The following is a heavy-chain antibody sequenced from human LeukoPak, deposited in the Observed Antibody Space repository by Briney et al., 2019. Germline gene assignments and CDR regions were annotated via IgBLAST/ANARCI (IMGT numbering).Heavy chain of an antibody. J-gene: IGHJ4*02. CDR3: ARGRYSSSWYVDY. CDR2: IYYSGGT. Sequence: SETLSLTCTVSGGSISSYYWSWIRQPPGKGLEWIGYIYYSGGTNYNPSLKSRVTISVDTSKNQFSLKLSSVTAADTAVYYCARGRYSSSWYVDYWGQGTLVTVSS. D-gene: IGHD6-13*01. V-gene: IGHV4-59*01. CDR1: GGSISSYY.